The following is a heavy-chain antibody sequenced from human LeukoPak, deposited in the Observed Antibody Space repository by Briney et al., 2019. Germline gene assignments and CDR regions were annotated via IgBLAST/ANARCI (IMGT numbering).Heavy chain of an antibody. CDR3: AKASIVVVVAAPDY. Sequence: EGSLRLSCAASGFTFSSYAMSWVRQAPGKGLEWVSAISGSGGSTYYADSVKGRFTISRDNSKNTLYLQMNSLRAEDTAVYYCAKASIVVVVAAPDYWGQGTLVTVSS. J-gene: IGHJ4*02. D-gene: IGHD2-15*01. CDR1: GFTFSSYA. CDR2: ISGSGGST. V-gene: IGHV3-23*01.